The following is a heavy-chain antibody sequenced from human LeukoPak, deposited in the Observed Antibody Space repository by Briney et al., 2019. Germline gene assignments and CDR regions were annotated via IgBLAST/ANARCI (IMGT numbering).Heavy chain of an antibody. CDR3: ARNNRRGTGAYYYGSGSYYPEYCFDY. CDR1: GGSISSYY. Sequence: SETLSLTCTVSGGSISSYYWSWIRQPPGKGLEWIGYIYTSGSTNYNPSLKSRVTISVDTSKNQFSLKLSSVTAADTAVYYCARNNRRGTGAYYYGSGSYYPEYCFDYWGQGTLVTVSS. J-gene: IGHJ4*02. D-gene: IGHD3-10*01. V-gene: IGHV4-4*09. CDR2: IYTSGST.